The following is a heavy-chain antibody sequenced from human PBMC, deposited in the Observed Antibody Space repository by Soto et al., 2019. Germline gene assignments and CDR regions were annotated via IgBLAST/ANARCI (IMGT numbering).Heavy chain of an antibody. Sequence: ASETLSLTCTVSGGSINSGDYFWGWIRQPPGKGLEWIGYIYYSGSTYYNPSLKSRLTISVDTSKNQFSLKLSSVTAADTAVYFCARADSSWPANGYYFNYWGQGTLVTVSS. V-gene: IGHV4-30-4*01. CDR2: IYYSGST. CDR1: GGSINSGDYF. J-gene: IGHJ4*02. D-gene: IGHD6-13*01. CDR3: ARADSSWPANGYYFNY.